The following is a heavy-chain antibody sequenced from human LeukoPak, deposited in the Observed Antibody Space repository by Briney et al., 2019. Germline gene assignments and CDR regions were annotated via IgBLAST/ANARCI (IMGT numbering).Heavy chain of an antibody. CDR2: IIPILGIA. Sequence: GASVKVSCKASGYSFTTYVMNWVRQAPGQGLEWMGRIIPILGIANYAQKFQGRVTITADKSTSTAYMELSSLRSEDTAVYYCARAKIVVVPAGGDFDLWGRGTLVTVSS. CDR1: GYSFTTYV. D-gene: IGHD2-2*01. J-gene: IGHJ2*01. V-gene: IGHV1-69*04. CDR3: ARAKIVVVPAGGDFDL.